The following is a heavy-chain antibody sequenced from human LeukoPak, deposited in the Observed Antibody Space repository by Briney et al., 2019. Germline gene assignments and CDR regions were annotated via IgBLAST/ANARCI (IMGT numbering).Heavy chain of an antibody. Sequence: GRSLRLSCAASGFTFDDYAMHWVRQAPGKGLEWVSGISWNSGSIGYADSVKGRFSISRDNAKNSLYLQMNSLRAEGTALYYCAKDLGGSGSWYYFDYWGQGTLVTVSS. J-gene: IGHJ4*02. CDR3: AKDLGGSGSWYYFDY. D-gene: IGHD3-10*01. CDR1: GFTFDDYA. V-gene: IGHV3-9*01. CDR2: ISWNSGSI.